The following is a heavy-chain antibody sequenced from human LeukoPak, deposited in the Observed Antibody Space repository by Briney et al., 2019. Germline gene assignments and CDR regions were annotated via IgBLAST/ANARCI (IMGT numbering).Heavy chain of an antibody. CDR3: AREVHGGDCYAFDI. V-gene: IGHV1-69*05. CDR1: GGTFNSYA. J-gene: IGHJ3*02. D-gene: IGHD2-21*02. Sequence: SVKVSCKASGGTFNSYAISWVRQAPGQGLEWMGGIIPIFGTANYAQKFQGRVTITTDESTSTAYMELSSLRSEDTAVYYCAREVHGGDCYAFDIWGQGTMVTVSS. CDR2: IIPIFGTA.